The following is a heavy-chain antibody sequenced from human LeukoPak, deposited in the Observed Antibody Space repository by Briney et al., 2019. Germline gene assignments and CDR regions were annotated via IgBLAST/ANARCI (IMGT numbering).Heavy chain of an antibody. D-gene: IGHD6-6*01. V-gene: IGHV1-69*04. CDR1: GGTSSSYA. Sequence: GASVKVSCKASGGTSSSYAISWVRQAPGQGLEWMGRIIPILGIANYAQKFQGRVTITADKSTSTAYMELSSLRSEDTAVYYCARAWVEYSSSSRPFDYWGQGTLVTVSS. CDR3: ARAWVEYSSSSRPFDY. J-gene: IGHJ4*02. CDR2: IIPILGIA.